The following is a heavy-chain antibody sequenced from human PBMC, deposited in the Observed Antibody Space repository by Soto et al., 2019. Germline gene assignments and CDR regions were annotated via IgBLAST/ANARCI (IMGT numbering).Heavy chain of an antibody. J-gene: IGHJ5*02. Sequence: GGPLRLSCAASGFTFGSYWRHWVLQVPGKGQVWVSGINSDGSGTRYADSVKGRFNISRDNAKNTLYLQMNSLRAEDTAVYYCARAPRGGCDSTNCYSWFDPWGQGTLVTVSS. CDR3: ARAPRGGCDSTNCYSWFDP. CDR2: INSDGSGT. D-gene: IGHD2-2*01. CDR1: GFTFGSYW. V-gene: IGHV3-74*01.